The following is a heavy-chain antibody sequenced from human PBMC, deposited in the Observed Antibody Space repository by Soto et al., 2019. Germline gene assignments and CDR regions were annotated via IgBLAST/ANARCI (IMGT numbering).Heavy chain of an antibody. Sequence: PSETLSLTCTVSGGSISNYYWSWARQSPGKGLEGVGYIFYIGTTNYHSSLKSRVAISLDTSKNRFSLKLRSVTAADTAVYYCVRGGGGCGQGTIDYWGQGTLVTVSS. CDR3: VRGGGGCGQGTIDY. V-gene: IGHV4-59*01. D-gene: IGHD5-12*01. CDR2: IFYIGTT. CDR1: GGSISNYY. J-gene: IGHJ4*02.